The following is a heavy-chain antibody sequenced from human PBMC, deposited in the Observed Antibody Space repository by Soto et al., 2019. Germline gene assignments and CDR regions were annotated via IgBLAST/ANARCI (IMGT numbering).Heavy chain of an antibody. D-gene: IGHD3-3*01. J-gene: IGHJ4*02. V-gene: IGHV1-18*01. CDR3: ARDHDFGRPAL. CDR2: ISAYNGNT. Sequence: QVQLVQSGAEVKKPGASVKVSCKTSGYTFTTYGISWVRQAPGQGLEWMGWISAYNGNTNYAQKFQGRGTVTTDPSTKTAYMELRILRSDDTAVYYCARDHDFGRPALWGPGTLVTVSS. CDR1: GYTFTTYG.